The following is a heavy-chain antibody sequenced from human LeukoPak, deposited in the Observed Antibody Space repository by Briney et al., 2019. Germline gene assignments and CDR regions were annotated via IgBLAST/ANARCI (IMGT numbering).Heavy chain of an antibody. V-gene: IGHV3-74*01. Sequence: GGSLRLSCAASGFTFNNYQMYWVRQAPGKGLVWVSHIHSDGTRIAYADSVKGRFTISRDNAKNTLYLQMNSLRAEDTAVYYCAKERDWFDPWGQGTLVTVSS. J-gene: IGHJ5*02. CDR1: GFTFNNYQ. CDR3: AKERDWFDP. CDR2: IHSDGTRI.